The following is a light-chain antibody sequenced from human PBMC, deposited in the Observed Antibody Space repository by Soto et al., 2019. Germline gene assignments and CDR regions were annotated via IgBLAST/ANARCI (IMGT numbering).Light chain of an antibody. Sequence: VVLTQSPATLSVSPWERATLSFRSSQTVRNNYLAWYQQKPGQAPRLLIYDASSRATGIPDRFSGGGSGTDFTLTISRLEPEDFAVYYCQQFSSYPLNFGGGTKVDIK. J-gene: IGKJ4*01. CDR3: QQFSSYPLN. CDR2: DAS. CDR1: QTVRNNY. V-gene: IGKV3-20*01.